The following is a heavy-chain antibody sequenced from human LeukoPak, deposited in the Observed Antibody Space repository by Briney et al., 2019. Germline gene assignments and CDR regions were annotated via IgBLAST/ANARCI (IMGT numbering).Heavy chain of an antibody. CDR3: ARGWRSPQQYSSSWYTGSWFDP. Sequence: PSETLSLTCTVSGGSISSYYWSWIRQPPGKGLEWIGYIYYSGSTNYNPSLKSRVTISVDTSKNQFSLKLSSVTAADTAVYYCARGWRSPQQYSSSWYTGSWFDPWGQGTLVTVSS. CDR2: IYYSGST. V-gene: IGHV4-59*01. CDR1: GGSISSYY. J-gene: IGHJ5*02. D-gene: IGHD6-13*01.